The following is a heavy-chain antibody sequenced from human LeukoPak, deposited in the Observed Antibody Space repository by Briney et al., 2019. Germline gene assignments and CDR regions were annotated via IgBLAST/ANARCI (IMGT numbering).Heavy chain of an antibody. J-gene: IGHJ4*02. V-gene: IGHV4-38-2*01. CDR2: IYHSGST. D-gene: IGHD3-9*01. CDR3: ARVNILTGYGEFDY. Sequence: SETLSLTCAVSGYSISSGYYWGWIRQPPGKGLEWIGSIYHSGSTYYNPSLKSRVTISVDTSKNQFSLKLSSVTAADTAVYYCARVNILTGYGEFDYWSQGTLVTVSS. CDR1: GYSISSGYY.